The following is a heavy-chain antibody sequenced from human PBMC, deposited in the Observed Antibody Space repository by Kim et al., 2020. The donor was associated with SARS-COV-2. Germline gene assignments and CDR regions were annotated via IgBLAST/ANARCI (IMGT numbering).Heavy chain of an antibody. Sequence: SETLSLTCTVSGASISSYYWSWIRQSAGEGLEWIGRFHTSGGANYNPSLRSRVTMSVDTSKNQFSLKLTSVTAADTAVYYCTRGRPRGSVVSGIVVMDVWGQGATAIVSS. CDR1: GASISSYY. J-gene: IGHJ6*02. CDR2: FHTSGGA. CDR3: TRGRPRGSVVSGIVVMDV. V-gene: IGHV4-4*07. D-gene: IGHD2-21*01.